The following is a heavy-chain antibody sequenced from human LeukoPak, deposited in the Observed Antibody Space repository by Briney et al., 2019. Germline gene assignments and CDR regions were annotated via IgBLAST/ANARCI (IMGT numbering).Heavy chain of an antibody. CDR3: ARVGGQQQLVAYYFDY. CDR2: ISWNGGST. Sequence: GGSLRLSCAASGFTFDDYGMRWVRQAPGKGLEWVSGISWNGGSTGYADSVKGRFTISRANAKNSLYLQMNSLRAEETALYYCARVGGQQQLVAYYFDYWGQGTLVTVSS. CDR1: GFTFDDYG. J-gene: IGHJ4*02. D-gene: IGHD6-13*01. V-gene: IGHV3-20*04.